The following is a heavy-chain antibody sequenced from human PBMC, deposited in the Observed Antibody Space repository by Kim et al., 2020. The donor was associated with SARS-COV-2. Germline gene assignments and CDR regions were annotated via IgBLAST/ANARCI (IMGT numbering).Heavy chain of an antibody. V-gene: IGHV3-53*01. CDR2: IYPNGDT. Sequence: GGSLRLSCAASGFIVSDVYMSWVRQAPGKGLEWVSVIYPNGDTYNTDSVKGRFSISRDNSDSTVSLQMNSLRVDDTAVYFCARGWVTVAPLDGFDVWGRG. D-gene: IGHD4-17*01. J-gene: IGHJ3*01. CDR1: GFIVSDVY. CDR3: ARGWVTVAPLDGFDV.